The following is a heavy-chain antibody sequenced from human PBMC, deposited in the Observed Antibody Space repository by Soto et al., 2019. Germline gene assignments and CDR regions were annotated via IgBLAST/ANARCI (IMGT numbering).Heavy chain of an antibody. CDR3: AREFMHWGDYYYYGMDV. V-gene: IGHV3-30-3*01. CDR2: ISYDGSNK. J-gene: IGHJ6*02. Sequence: GVSLRLSCAASGFTFSSYAMHWVRQAPGKGLEWVAVISYDGSNKYYADSVKGRFTISRDNSKNTLYLQMNSLRAEDTAVYYCAREFMHWGDYYYYGMDVWGQGTTVTVSS. CDR1: GFTFSSYA. D-gene: IGHD7-27*01.